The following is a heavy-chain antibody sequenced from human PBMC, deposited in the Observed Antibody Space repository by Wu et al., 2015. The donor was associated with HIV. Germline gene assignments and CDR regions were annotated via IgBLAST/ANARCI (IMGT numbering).Heavy chain of an antibody. V-gene: IGHV1-2*02. CDR2: INVNSGDS. CDR3: TRGTRNYLFDY. D-gene: IGHD4-11*01. Sequence: QVHLVQSGAEVKKPEASVTVSCKASGYTFTAYYMHWIRQAPGQGLEWMGWINVNSGDSNYARKFRGRLTVTRDTSINTVYMDLSSLKSDDSAIYYCTRGTRNYLFDYWGQGXPSPPSPQ. J-gene: IGHJ4*02. CDR1: GYTFTAYY.